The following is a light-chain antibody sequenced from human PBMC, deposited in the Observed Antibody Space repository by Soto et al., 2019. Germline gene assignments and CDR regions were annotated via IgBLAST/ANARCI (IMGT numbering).Light chain of an antibody. V-gene: IGKV2-28*01. CDR1: QGLLHSNGYNF. CDR3: MQSLQAR. J-gene: IGKJ2*03. Sequence: DIVMTQSPLSLPVTPGEPASISCRSSQGLLHSNGYNFLDWYLQKPGQSPQLLIYLTSKRASGVPDRFSGSGSGADFTLKICRVAAEDVGVYHCMQSLQARFGQGTRLEIK. CDR2: LTS.